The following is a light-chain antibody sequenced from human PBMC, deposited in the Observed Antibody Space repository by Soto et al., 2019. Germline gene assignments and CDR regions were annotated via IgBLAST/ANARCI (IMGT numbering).Light chain of an antibody. V-gene: IGLV2-14*03. CDR2: DVN. Sequence: QSVLTQPASVSGSPGQSITISCTGTSSDVGGYNYVSWYQHNPGKAPKLMMYDVNNRPSGVSNRFSGSKSGNAASLTISGLQAEDEADYFCKSSTTSSTYVLGTGTKVT. J-gene: IGLJ1*01. CDR3: KSSTTSSTYV. CDR1: SSDVGGYNY.